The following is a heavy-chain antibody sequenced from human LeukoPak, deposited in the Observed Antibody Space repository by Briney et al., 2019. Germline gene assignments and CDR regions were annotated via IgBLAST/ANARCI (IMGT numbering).Heavy chain of an antibody. V-gene: IGHV3-7*04. Sequence: PGGSLRLSCAASGFTFRTYWMSWVRQAPGKGLEWVANIHPDGNEKYHVDSVKGRLTISRDNAKNSLHLQMNSLRADDTAVYYCSRGDDFSGDYWGQGTLVTVSS. CDR3: SRGDDFSGDY. J-gene: IGHJ4*02. D-gene: IGHD2-21*02. CDR2: IHPDGNEK. CDR1: GFTFRTYW.